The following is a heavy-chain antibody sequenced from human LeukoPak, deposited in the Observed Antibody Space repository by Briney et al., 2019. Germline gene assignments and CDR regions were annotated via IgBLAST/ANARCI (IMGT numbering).Heavy chain of an antibody. Sequence: GGSLRLSCAASGFTFSSYAMSWVRQAPGKGLEWVSAISGSGGTTYYADSVKGRFTVSRDNSKNTLYLQMNSLRAEDTAVYYCAKDGAKWGLFDYWGQGALVTVSS. D-gene: IGHD7-27*01. V-gene: IGHV3-23*01. J-gene: IGHJ4*02. CDR2: ISGSGGTT. CDR1: GFTFSSYA. CDR3: AKDGAKWGLFDY.